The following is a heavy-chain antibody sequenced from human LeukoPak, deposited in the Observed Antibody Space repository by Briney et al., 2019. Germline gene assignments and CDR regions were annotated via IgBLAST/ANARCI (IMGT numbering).Heavy chain of an antibody. J-gene: IGHJ4*02. V-gene: IGHV3-48*04. CDR3: ARDPGVGNGWYYFDQ. D-gene: IGHD6-19*01. Sequence: GGSLRLSCAASGFSFTSYNMAWVRQAPGKGPEWVSYITSSGSNIYYADSVKGRFTISRDNAKSSLYLQMNSLRAEDTAVYYCARDPGVGNGWYYFDQWGQGTLVTVSS. CDR2: ITSSGSNI. CDR1: GFSFTSYN.